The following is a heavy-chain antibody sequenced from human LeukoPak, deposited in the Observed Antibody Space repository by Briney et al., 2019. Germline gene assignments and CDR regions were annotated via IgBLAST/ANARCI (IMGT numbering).Heavy chain of an antibody. J-gene: IGHJ4*02. V-gene: IGHV3-21*01. CDR3: ARLRRNSDRSDSLYYYDH. D-gene: IGHD3-22*01. Sequence: GGSLRLSCAASGFTLSSYEMNWVRQAPGKGLEWVASVNTVSSYIYYADSMRGRFTISRDNAKNSLFLQMNSLRAEDTAVYYCARLRRNSDRSDSLYYYDHWGQGTLVTVSS. CDR1: GFTLSSYE. CDR2: VNTVSSYI.